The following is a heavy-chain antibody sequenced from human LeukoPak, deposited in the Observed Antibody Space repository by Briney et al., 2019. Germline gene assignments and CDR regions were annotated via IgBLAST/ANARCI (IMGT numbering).Heavy chain of an antibody. CDR3: ARSPALERAAAGPLDNWFDP. CDR1: GFTFSSYS. J-gene: IGHJ5*02. Sequence: PGGSLRLSCAASGFTFSSYSMNWVRQAPGKGLEWVSSISSSSSYIYYADSVKGRFTISRDNAKNSLYLQMNSLRAEDTAVYYCARSPALERAAAGPLDNWFDPWGQGTLVTVSS. CDR2: ISSSSSYI. D-gene: IGHD6-13*01. V-gene: IGHV3-21*01.